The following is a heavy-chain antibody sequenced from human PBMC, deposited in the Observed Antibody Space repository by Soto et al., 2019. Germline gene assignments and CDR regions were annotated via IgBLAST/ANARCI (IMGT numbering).Heavy chain of an antibody. CDR3: ARALYNWNDEGWFDP. J-gene: IGHJ5*02. CDR1: GGTFSSYA. D-gene: IGHD1-1*01. CDR2: IIPIFGTA. Sequence: SVKVSCKASGGTFSSYAISWVRQAPGQGLEWMGGIIPIFGTANYAQKFQGRVTITADESASTAYMELSSLRSEDTAVYYCARALYNWNDEGWFDPWGQGTLVTVSS. V-gene: IGHV1-69*13.